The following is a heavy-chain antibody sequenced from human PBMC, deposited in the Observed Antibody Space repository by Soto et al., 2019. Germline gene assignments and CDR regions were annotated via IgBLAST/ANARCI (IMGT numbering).Heavy chain of an antibody. CDR2: IKFDASEK. Sequence: GGSLGLSCAAYGFTFDIYWMSLVRQSPGRGLEWVATIKFDASEKKYVDSVEGRFTMSRDNAKNSLHLQMDSLRVDDTAVYYCARDSRHGSGSSWHLYHHSWGQATYATVSS. J-gene: IGHJ4*02. CDR1: GFTFDIYW. V-gene: IGHV3-7*01. CDR3: ARDSRHGSGSSWHLYHHS. D-gene: IGHD3-10*01.